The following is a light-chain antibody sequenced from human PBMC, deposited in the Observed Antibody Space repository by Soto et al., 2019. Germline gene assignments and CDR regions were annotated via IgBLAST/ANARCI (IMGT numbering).Light chain of an antibody. CDR3: QQYGSSPKT. CDR1: QTISSTY. V-gene: IGKV3-20*01. Sequence: EIVLTQSPGTLSLSPGDRATLSCRASQTISSTYLAWYQQKPGQAPRLLIYAASTRATGIPDRFSGSGSGTDFTLTISRLEPEDFAVYYCQQYGSSPKTFGQGTKVAIK. CDR2: AAS. J-gene: IGKJ1*01.